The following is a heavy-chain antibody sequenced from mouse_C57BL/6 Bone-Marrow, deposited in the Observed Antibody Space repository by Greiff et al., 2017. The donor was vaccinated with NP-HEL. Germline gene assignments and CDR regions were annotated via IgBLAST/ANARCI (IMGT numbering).Heavy chain of an antibody. J-gene: IGHJ3*01. CDR1: GYAFSSSW. CDR2: IYPGDGDT. V-gene: IGHV1-82*01. CDR3: ARNYGSSVFAY. Sequence: VQLQQSGPELVKPGASVKISCKASGYAFSSSWMNWVKQRPGKGLEWIGRIYPGDGDTNYNGKFKGKATLTADKSSSTAYMQLSSLTSEDSAVYFCARNYGSSVFAYWGQGTLVTVSA. D-gene: IGHD1-1*01.